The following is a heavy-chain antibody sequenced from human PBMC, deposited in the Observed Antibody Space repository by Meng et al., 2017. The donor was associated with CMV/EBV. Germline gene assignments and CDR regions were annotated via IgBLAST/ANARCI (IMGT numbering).Heavy chain of an antibody. CDR2: ISGSGGST. Sequence: GESLKISCAASGFPFSSYAMSWVRQAPGKGLEWVSAISGSGGSTYYADSVKGRFTISRDNSKNTLYLQMNSLRAEDTAVYYCARVGGVGSPLDYWGQGTLVTVSS. CDR1: GFPFSSYA. J-gene: IGHJ4*02. V-gene: IGHV3-23*01. CDR3: ARVGGVGSPLDY. D-gene: IGHD2-15*01.